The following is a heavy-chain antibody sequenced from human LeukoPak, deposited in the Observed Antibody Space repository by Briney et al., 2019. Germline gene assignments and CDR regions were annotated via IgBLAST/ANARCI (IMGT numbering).Heavy chain of an antibody. J-gene: IGHJ5*02. D-gene: IGHD6-13*01. CDR2: INPSGGST. Sequence: ASVKVSCKASGYTFTSYYMHWVRQAPGQGLEWMGIINPSGGSTSYARKFQGRVTMTRDTSTSTVYMELSSLRSEDTAVYYCARDQAAAGTVNVWFDPWGQGTLVTVSS. V-gene: IGHV1-46*01. CDR3: ARDQAAAGTVNVWFDP. CDR1: GYTFTSYY.